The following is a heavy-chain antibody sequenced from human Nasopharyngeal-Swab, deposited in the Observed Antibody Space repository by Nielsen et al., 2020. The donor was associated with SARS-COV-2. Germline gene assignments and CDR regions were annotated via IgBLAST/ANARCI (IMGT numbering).Heavy chain of an antibody. V-gene: IGHV4-31*02. J-gene: IGHJ6*03. Sequence: WIRQPPGKGLEWIGYIYYSGSTCSNPSLKSRVTISVDTSKNQFSLKLSSVTAADTAVYYCARLLIAANGHYMDVWGKGTTVTVSS. D-gene: IGHD2-15*01. CDR2: IYYSGST. CDR3: ARLLIAANGHYMDV.